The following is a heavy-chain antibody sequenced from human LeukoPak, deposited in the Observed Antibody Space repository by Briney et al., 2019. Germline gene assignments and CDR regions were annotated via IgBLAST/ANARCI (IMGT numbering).Heavy chain of an antibody. V-gene: IGHV3-7*03. J-gene: IGHJ5*02. CDR1: GFTFSSYW. D-gene: IGHD2-15*01. CDR2: INHNGNVN. CDR3: ALCSGGSCYSGWFDP. Sequence: GGSLRLSCAASGFTFSSYWMNWARQAPGKGLEWVASINHNGNVNYYVDSVKGRFTISRDNSKNTLYLQMNSLRAEDTATYYCALCSGGSCYSGWFDPWGQGTLVTVSS.